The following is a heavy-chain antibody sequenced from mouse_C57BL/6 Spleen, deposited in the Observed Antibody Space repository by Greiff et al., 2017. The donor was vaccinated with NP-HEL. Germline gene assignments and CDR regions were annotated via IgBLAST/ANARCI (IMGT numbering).Heavy chain of an antibody. D-gene: IGHD1-1*01. Sequence: VQLQQPGAELVKPGASVKLSCKASGYTFTSYWMHWVKQRPGQGLEWIGMIHPNSGSTNYNEKFKSKATLTVDKSSSTAYMQLSSLTSEDSAVYYCARGNYGAHWYFDVWGTGTTVTVSS. CDR3: ARGNYGAHWYFDV. J-gene: IGHJ1*03. CDR1: GYTFTSYW. CDR2: IHPNSGST. V-gene: IGHV1-64*01.